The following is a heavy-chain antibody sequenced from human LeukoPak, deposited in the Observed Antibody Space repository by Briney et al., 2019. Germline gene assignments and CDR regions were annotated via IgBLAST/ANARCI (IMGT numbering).Heavy chain of an antibody. D-gene: IGHD2-8*01. Sequence: NPSQTLSLTCTVSGGSISSGGYYWSWIRQPPGKGLEWIGYIYHSGSTYYNPSLKSRVTISVDRSKNQFSLKLSSVTAADTAVYYCARFSTNGVFRHFDYWGQGTLVTVSS. CDR2: IYHSGST. J-gene: IGHJ4*02. CDR3: ARFSTNGVFRHFDY. V-gene: IGHV4-30-2*01. CDR1: GGSISSGGYY.